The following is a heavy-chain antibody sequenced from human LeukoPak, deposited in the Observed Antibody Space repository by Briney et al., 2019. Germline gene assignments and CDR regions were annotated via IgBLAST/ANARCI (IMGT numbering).Heavy chain of an antibody. V-gene: IGHV3-23*01. CDR3: AKNRGAPL. CDR2: INGSGGST. Sequence: GGSLRLSCAASGFTFDDYAMSWVRQAPGKGLEWVSDINGSGGSTYYADSVKGRFTISRDNSKNTLYLQMNSLRAEDTAIYYCAKNRGAPLWGQGTLVTVSS. D-gene: IGHD2/OR15-2a*01. CDR1: GFTFDDYA. J-gene: IGHJ4*02.